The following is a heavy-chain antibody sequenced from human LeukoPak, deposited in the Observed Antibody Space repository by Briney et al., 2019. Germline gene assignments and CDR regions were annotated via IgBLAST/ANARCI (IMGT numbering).Heavy chain of an antibody. CDR3: AREENSYYDFWSGRLGMDV. CDR2: ISYDGSNK. J-gene: IGHJ6*02. CDR1: GFTFSSYA. Sequence: LTGGSLRLSCAASGFTFSSYAMHWVRQAPGKGLEWVAVISYDGSNKYYADSVKGRFTVSRDNSKNTLYLQMNSLRAEDTAVYYCAREENSYYDFWSGRLGMDVWGQGTTVTVSS. D-gene: IGHD3-3*01. V-gene: IGHV3-30-3*01.